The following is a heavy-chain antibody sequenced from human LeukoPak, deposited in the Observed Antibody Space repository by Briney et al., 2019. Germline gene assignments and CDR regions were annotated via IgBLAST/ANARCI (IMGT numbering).Heavy chain of an antibody. D-gene: IGHD2-21*02. CDR2: IIGGGNT. CDR3: AKSRATSDWYFFDY. CDR1: GFTFSSYA. V-gene: IGHV3-23*01. J-gene: IGHJ4*02. Sequence: QSGGSLRLSCAASGFTFSSYAMSWVRQAPGKGLEWVSGIIGGGNTYYADSVKGRFTISRDNSKNALYLQMNSLRAEDTAVYHCAKSRATSDWYFFDYWGQGTLVTVSS.